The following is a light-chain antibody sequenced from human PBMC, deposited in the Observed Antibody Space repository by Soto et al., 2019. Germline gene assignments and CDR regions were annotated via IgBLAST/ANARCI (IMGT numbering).Light chain of an antibody. CDR2: DVS. Sequence: QCVLTQPASVSGSPGQSITISCTGTSSDVGGYNYVSWYQQHPGKAPKLMIYDVSNRPSGVSNCFSGSKSGNTASLTISGLQAEDEADYYCSSYTSSSTLLYVFGTGTKVTVL. J-gene: IGLJ1*01. V-gene: IGLV2-14*01. CDR1: SSDVGGYNY. CDR3: SSYTSSSTLLYV.